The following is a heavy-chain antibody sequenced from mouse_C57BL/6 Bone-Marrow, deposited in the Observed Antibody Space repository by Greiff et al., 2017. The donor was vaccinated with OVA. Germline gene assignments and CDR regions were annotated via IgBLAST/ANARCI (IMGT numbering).Heavy chain of an antibody. D-gene: IGHD1-1*01. CDR2: INYDGSST. CDR1: GFTFSDYY. V-gene: IGHV5-16*01. J-gene: IGHJ2*01. Sequence: EVMLVESEGGLVQPGSSMKLSCTASGFTFSDYYMAWVRQVPEKGLEWVANINYDGSSTYYLDSLKSRFIISRDNAKNILYLQMSSLKSEDTATYYCAREDYYGSSSFDYWGQGTTLTVSS. CDR3: AREDYYGSSSFDY.